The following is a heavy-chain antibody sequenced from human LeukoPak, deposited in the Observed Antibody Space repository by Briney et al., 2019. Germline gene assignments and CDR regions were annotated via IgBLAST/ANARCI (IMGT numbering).Heavy chain of an antibody. CDR3: AGRYDFWSGYSVVAWFDP. Sequence: ASVKVSCKVSGYTLTELSMYWVRQAPGKGGEWMGGLDPETGETIYAQKFKGRLTMTEETSTDTAYMELNSLRSDDSAVYYCAGRYDFWSGYSVVAWFDPWGQGTLVTVSS. CDR2: LDPETGET. CDR1: GYTLTELS. D-gene: IGHD3-3*01. V-gene: IGHV1-24*01. J-gene: IGHJ5*02.